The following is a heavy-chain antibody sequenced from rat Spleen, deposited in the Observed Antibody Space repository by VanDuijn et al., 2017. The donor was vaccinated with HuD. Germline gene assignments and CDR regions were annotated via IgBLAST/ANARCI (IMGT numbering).Heavy chain of an antibody. CDR1: GFTVSDYY. D-gene: IGHD4-3*01. V-gene: IGHV5-29*01. CDR2: FSYDGSTT. Sequence: EVQLVESDGGLVQPGGSLKLSCAASGFTVSDYYMAWVRQAPTEGLEWVATFSYDGSTTYYRDSVKGRFIISRDNAKNTLYLQMDSLRSEDTATYYCANAEFGVGWFAYWGQGVMVTVSS. J-gene: IGHJ2*01. CDR3: ANAEFGVGWFAY.